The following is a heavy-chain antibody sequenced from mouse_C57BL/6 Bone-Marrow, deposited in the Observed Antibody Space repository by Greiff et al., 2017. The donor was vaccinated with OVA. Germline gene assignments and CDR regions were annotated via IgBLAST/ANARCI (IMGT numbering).Heavy chain of an antibody. CDR1: GYTFTEYT. CDR2: IYPGSGSI. CDR3: ARHDCLDYCGSSWYAY. J-gene: IGHJ3*01. Sequence: VQLLQSGAELVKPGASVKLSCKASGYTFTEYTIHWVKQRSGQGLEWIGWIYPGSGSIKYNEKFKDKAILTADKSSSTDYMELSRLTSEDSAVYVGARHDCLDYCGSSWYAYWGQGTLVTVSA. V-gene: IGHV1-62-2*01. D-gene: IGHD1-1*01.